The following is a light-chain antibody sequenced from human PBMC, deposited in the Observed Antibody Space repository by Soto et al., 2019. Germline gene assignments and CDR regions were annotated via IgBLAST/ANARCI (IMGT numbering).Light chain of an antibody. J-gene: IGKJ4*01. V-gene: IGKV1-8*01. CDR3: QQLNSYPLT. CDR2: AAS. CDR1: QGISSY. Sequence: AIRKTQSPSYFSASTGDRDTITCRASQGISSYLDWYQQKPGKAPKLLIYAASTLQSGVPSRFSGSGSGTDYTLTISCLQSEDFATYYCQQLNSYPLTFGGGTKVDI.